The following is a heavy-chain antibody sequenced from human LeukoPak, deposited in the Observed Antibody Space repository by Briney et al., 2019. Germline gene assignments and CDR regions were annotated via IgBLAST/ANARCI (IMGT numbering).Heavy chain of an antibody. CDR3: ARQWRQWLGYVGY. CDR1: GGSISSSSYY. J-gene: IGHJ4*02. D-gene: IGHD6-19*01. V-gene: IGHV4-39*01. Sequence: PSETLSLTCTVSGGSISSSSYYWGWIRQPPGKGLEWTGSIYYSGSTYYNPSLKSRVTISVDTSKNQFSLKLSSVTAADTAVYYCARQWRQWLGYVGYWGQGTLVTVSS. CDR2: IYYSGST.